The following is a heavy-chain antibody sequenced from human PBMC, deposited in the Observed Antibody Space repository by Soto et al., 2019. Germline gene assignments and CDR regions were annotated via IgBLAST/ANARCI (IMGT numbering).Heavy chain of an antibody. CDR3: ASAPDYGDSYYFDY. CDR1: GYTFTSYG. CDR2: ISAYNGNT. D-gene: IGHD4-17*01. Sequence: ASVKVSCKASGYTFTSYGISWVRQAPGQGLEWMGWISAYNGNTNYAQKLQGRVTMTTDTSTSTAYMELRSLRSDDTAVYYCASAPDYGDSYYFDYWGQGTLVTVSS. J-gene: IGHJ4*02. V-gene: IGHV1-18*01.